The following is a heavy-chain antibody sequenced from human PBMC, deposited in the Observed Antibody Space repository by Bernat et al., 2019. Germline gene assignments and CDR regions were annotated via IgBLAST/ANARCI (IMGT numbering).Heavy chain of an antibody. D-gene: IGHD3-16*01. V-gene: IGHV1-58*02. CDR2: IVVGSGNT. Sequence: QMQLVQSGPEMKKPGTSVKVSCKASGFTFISSAMQWVRQARGQRPEWIGWIVVGSGNTNYAQKFQERVTITRDMSTSTAYMELSSLRSEDTAVYYCAAAGPRGKNPFDYWGQGTLVTVSS. J-gene: IGHJ4*02. CDR3: AAAGPRGKNPFDY. CDR1: GFTFISSA.